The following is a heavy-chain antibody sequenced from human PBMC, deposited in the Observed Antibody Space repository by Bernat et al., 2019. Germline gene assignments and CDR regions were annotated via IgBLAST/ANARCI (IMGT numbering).Heavy chain of an antibody. D-gene: IGHD6-13*01. J-gene: IGHJ4*01. Sequence: SISSGGYYWSWIRQHPGTGLEWIGYIYSSGSTYYNPSLTSRVTISVDTSKNQFSLQLSSVTAADTAVYYCSRDSAAAHFDDGG. V-gene: IGHV4-31*02. CDR2: IYSSGST. CDR1: SISSGGYY. CDR3: SRDSAAAHFDD.